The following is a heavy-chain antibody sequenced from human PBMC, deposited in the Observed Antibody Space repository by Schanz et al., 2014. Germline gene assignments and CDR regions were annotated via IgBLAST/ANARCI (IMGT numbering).Heavy chain of an antibody. CDR2: MSYDGSNK. J-gene: IGHJ4*02. D-gene: IGHD3-9*01. Sequence: VQLLESGGGLVQPGGSLRLSCAGSGFTFSSYAMSWVRQTPGKGLEWVAVMSYDGSNKYYADSVKGRFTISRDTPKNTLYVQMNSLRADDTAVYYCAKDHAGSDILTALGNWGQGTLVTVSS. V-gene: IGHV3-30-3*01. CDR3: AKDHAGSDILTALGN. CDR1: GFTFSSYA.